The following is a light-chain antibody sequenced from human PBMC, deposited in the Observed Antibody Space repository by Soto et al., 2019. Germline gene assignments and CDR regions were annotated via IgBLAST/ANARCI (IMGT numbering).Light chain of an antibody. CDR2: AAS. CDR1: QGIRND. CDR3: LQDYNYPPS. J-gene: IGKJ2*01. V-gene: IGKV1-6*01. Sequence: AIQMTQSPSSLSASVGDRVTITCRARQGIRNDLGWYQQKPGKAPKLLIYAASSLQSGVPSRFSGRGSCTDFTLTISSLQPEDFATYYCLQDYNYPPSFGQGTTLEIK.